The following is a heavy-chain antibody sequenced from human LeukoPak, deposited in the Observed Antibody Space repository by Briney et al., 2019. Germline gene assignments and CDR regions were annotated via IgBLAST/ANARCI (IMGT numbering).Heavy chain of an antibody. CDR1: GGSFSGYY. CDR3: ARHGDYCSSTSCYFSSDP. D-gene: IGHD2-2*01. Sequence: PSETLSLTCDVSGGSFSGYYWTWIRQPPGKGLEWIGEINHSGITNYNPSLKSRVTISLDTSKSQFSLRLTSVTAADTAVYYCARHGDYCSSTSCYFSSDPWGQGTLVTVSS. CDR2: INHSGIT. J-gene: IGHJ5*02. V-gene: IGHV4-34*01.